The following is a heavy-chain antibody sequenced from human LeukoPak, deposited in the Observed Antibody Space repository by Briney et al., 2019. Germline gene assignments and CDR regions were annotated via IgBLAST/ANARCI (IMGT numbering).Heavy chain of an antibody. J-gene: IGHJ5*02. Sequence: SETLSLTCTVSGGSISSSSYYWGWIRQPPGKGLEWIGSIYYSGSTYYNPSLKSRVTISVDTSKNQFSLKLSSVTAADTAVYYCAGHLGVAPFDPWGQGTLVTVSS. CDR1: GGSISSSSYY. D-gene: IGHD3-3*01. CDR3: AGHLGVAPFDP. CDR2: IYYSGST. V-gene: IGHV4-39*01.